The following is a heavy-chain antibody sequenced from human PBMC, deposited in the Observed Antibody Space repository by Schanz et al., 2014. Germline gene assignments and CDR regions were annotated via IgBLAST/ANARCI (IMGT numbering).Heavy chain of an antibody. D-gene: IGHD1-26*01. Sequence: QVQLVESGGGVVQPGRSLRLSCAASGFNFSNYDIHWVRQAPGKGLEWVALIYYNGTNKYYADSVKGRFTISRDNSQNTLYLQMNTLRAEDTAVYYCVKDLQRELLRDDHYYGMDVWGQGTTVTVSS. CDR1: GFNFSNYD. CDR3: VKDLQRELLRDDHYYGMDV. CDR2: IYYNGTNK. J-gene: IGHJ6*02. V-gene: IGHV3-30*18.